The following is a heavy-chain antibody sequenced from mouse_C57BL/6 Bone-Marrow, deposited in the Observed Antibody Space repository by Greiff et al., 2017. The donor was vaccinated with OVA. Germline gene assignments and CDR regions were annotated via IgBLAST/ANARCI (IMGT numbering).Heavy chain of an antibody. D-gene: IGHD1-1*01. CDR2: INPYNGGT. V-gene: IGHV1-19*01. J-gene: IGHJ2*01. Sequence: EVQLQQSGPVLVKPGASVKMSCKASGYTFTDYYMNWVKQSHGKSLEWIGVINPYNGGTSYNQKFKGKATLTVDKSSSTAYMELNSLTSEDSAVFYFARDSLITPVVAVDYWGQGTTLTVSS. CDR3: ARDSLITPVVAVDY. CDR1: GYTFTDYY.